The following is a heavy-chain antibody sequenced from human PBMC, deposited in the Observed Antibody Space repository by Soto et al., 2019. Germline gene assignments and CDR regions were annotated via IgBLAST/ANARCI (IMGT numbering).Heavy chain of an antibody. J-gene: IGHJ2*01. CDR2: IKQDGSEK. CDR1: GFTFSSYW. CDR3: ARGPSSRGYYYWYFDL. V-gene: IGHV3-7*01. Sequence: GGSLRLSCAASGFTFSSYWMSWVRQAPGKGLEWVANIKQDGSEKYYVDSVKGRFTISRDNAKNSLYLQMNSLRAEDTAVYYCARGPSSRGYYYWYFDLWGRGTLVTVSS. D-gene: IGHD3-10*01.